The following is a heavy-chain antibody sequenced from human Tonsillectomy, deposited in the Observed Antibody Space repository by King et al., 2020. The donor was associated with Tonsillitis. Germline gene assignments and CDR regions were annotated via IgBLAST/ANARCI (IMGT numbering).Heavy chain of an antibody. J-gene: IGHJ4*02. CDR3: ASLIAARPF. D-gene: IGHD6-6*01. CDR1: GFTFSDYY. CDR2: ISSRSSYI. Sequence: VQLVESGGGLVKPGGSLRLSCASSGFTFSDYYMSWIRQDPGKGLEWVSYISSRSSYINYADSVKGRFTFSRDNAKNSRYLQMNSLRAEDTAVYYCASLIAARPFWGQGTLVTVSS. V-gene: IGHV3-11*05.